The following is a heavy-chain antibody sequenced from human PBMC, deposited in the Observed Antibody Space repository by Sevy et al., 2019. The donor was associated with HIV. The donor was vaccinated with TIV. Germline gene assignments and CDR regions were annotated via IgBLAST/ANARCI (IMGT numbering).Heavy chain of an antibody. CDR3: AKDINRGCDGINCYPYYYYFYGLDV. Sequence: SLRLSCAASGFPFNDRAMHWVRQVPGKGLEWVSGVSWNSRNIGYADSVKGRFTISRDNANHFLYLEMNSLRPEDTAFYYCAKDINRGCDGINCYPYYYYFYGLDVWGQGTTVTVSS. D-gene: IGHD2-21*01. CDR1: GFPFNDRA. CDR2: VSWNSRNI. J-gene: IGHJ6*02. V-gene: IGHV3-9*01.